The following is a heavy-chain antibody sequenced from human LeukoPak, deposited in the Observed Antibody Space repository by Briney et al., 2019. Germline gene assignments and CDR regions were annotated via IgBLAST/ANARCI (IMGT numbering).Heavy chain of an antibody. CDR3: AKVASTTRRHDAFDI. CDR1: GYTFTDYY. CDR2: INPNSGGT. V-gene: IGHV1-2*02. J-gene: IGHJ3*02. Sequence: GASVKVSCKASGYTFTDYYIHWVRQAPGQGFEWMGWINPNSGGTNYAQKFQGRVTMTRDMSISTAYMELSRLRSDDTAVYYCAKVASTTRRHDAFDIWGQGTLVTVSS. D-gene: IGHD1-1*01.